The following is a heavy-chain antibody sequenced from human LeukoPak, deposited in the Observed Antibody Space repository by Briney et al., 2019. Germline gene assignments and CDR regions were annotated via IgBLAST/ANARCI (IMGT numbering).Heavy chain of an antibody. J-gene: IGHJ4*02. CDR3: ARGRMWAAAEKAY. Sequence: SETLSLTCAVYGGSFSGYYWSWIRQPPGKGLEWIGEINHSGSTNYNPSLKSRVAISVDTSKNQFSLKLRSVTAADTAVYYCARGRMWAAAEKAYWGQGTLVTVSS. CDR1: GGSFSGYY. V-gene: IGHV4-34*01. D-gene: IGHD6-13*01. CDR2: INHSGST.